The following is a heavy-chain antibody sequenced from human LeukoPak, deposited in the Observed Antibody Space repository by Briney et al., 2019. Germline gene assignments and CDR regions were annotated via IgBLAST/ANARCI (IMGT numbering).Heavy chain of an antibody. Sequence: GGSLRLSCAASGFTFSSYSMNWVRQAPGKGLEWVSSISSSSSYIYYADSVKGRFTISRDNAKNSLYLQMNSLRAEDTAVHCARSRGSGSYYGAYWGQGTLVTVSS. D-gene: IGHD1-26*01. J-gene: IGHJ4*02. V-gene: IGHV3-21*01. CDR3: ARSRGSGSYYGAY. CDR2: ISSSSSYI. CDR1: GFTFSSYS.